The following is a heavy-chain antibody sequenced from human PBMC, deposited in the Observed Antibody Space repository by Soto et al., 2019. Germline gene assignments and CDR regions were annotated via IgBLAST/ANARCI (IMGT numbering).Heavy chain of an antibody. CDR2: IIPILGIA. D-gene: IGHD2-8*01. J-gene: IGHJ6*03. V-gene: IGHV1-69*04. CDR1: GGTFSSYT. Sequence: GASVKVSCKASGGTFSSYTISWVRQAPGQGLEWMGRIIPILGIANYAQKFQGRVTITADKSTSTAYMELSSLRSEDTAVYYCAREKCTNGVCFQYYYYYMDVWGKGTTVTVSS. CDR3: AREKCTNGVCFQYYYYYMDV.